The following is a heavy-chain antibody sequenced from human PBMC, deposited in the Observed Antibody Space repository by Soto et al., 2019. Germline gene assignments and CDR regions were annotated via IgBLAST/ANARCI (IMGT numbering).Heavy chain of an antibody. V-gene: IGHV3-23*01. Sequence: GGSLRLSCAASGFTFSSYAMSWVRQAPGKGLEWVSLITGSGGDTYYADSVKARFTISSDNSRNTLYLQMNSLRAEDTAVYYCAKAAGSRWGTENFQHWGQGTLVTVSS. CDR2: ITGSGGDT. D-gene: IGHD6-13*01. CDR1: GFTFSSYA. CDR3: AKAAGSRWGTENFQH. J-gene: IGHJ1*01.